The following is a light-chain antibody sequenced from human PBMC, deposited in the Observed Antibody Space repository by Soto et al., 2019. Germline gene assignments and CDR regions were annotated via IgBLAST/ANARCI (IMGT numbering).Light chain of an antibody. J-gene: IGKJ5*01. V-gene: IGKV1-12*01. CDR2: AAF. Sequence: DIQMTQSPSSVSVSVGDRVTLSCRASGDINSRLAWYQQKPGNAPKLLIYAAFILQSGVPSRFSGYGSGTDFTLSISSLQPEDFATYYCQQSDSFPITFGHGTRLEI. CDR1: GDINSR. CDR3: QQSDSFPIT.